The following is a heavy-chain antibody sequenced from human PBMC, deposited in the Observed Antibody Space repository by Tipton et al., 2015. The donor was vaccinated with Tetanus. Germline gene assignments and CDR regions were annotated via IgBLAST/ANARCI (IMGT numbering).Heavy chain of an antibody. D-gene: IGHD3-22*01. J-gene: IGHJ6*02. Sequence: SLRLSCAASGFSFSSYGIHWVRQAPGKGLEWISYIGSFSRTINYADSVRGRFTTFRDNAKSSLYLQMSRLRAEDTAVYYCARVVRDYYYGMDVWGQGTTVTVSS. CDR1: GFSFSSYG. V-gene: IGHV3-48*01. CDR2: IGSFSRTI. CDR3: ARVVRDYYYGMDV.